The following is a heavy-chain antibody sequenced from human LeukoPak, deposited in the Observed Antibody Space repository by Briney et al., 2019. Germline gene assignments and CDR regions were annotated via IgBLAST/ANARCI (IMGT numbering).Heavy chain of an antibody. CDR1: GFAFNTQA. D-gene: IGHD3-9*01. V-gene: IGHV3-30*15. Sequence: PGRSLRLSCVASGFAFNTQAMHWVRQAPGKGLEWLAGMSLDGSSIYYADYVRGRFTISRDNSKNTLFLQMSSLRVEDTAVYYCARDRGKLRYLDLWGQGPLLTVSS. J-gene: IGHJ4*02. CDR2: MSLDGSSI. CDR3: ARDRGKLRYLDL.